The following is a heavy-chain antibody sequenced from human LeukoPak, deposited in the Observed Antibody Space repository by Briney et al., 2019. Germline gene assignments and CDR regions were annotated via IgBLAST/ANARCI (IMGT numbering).Heavy chain of an antibody. D-gene: IGHD3-22*01. CDR3: VPHYFDTNGYYYGY. CDR2: INQGGSDK. Sequence: AGGSLRLSCAAGFTINNYWMSWVRQAPGKGLECVANINQGGSDKNYADSVKGRFTISRDNAKKSLFLQMNSLRAEDTAVYYCVPHYFDTNGYYYGYWGQGTPVSVSS. V-gene: IGHV3-7*01. CDR1: GFTINNYW. J-gene: IGHJ4*02.